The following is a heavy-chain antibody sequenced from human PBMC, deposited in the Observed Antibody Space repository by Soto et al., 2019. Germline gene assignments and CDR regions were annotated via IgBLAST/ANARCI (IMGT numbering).Heavy chain of an antibody. Sequence: EVQLVQSGAEVKKPGESLKIACKASGYTFARYWIGWVRQMPGKGLEWMGIIYPGDSATTYSPSFQGQVTISADKSLTTAYLQWSSLKASDTAMYYCARQRFRGSSPFDPWGQGTLVTVSS. V-gene: IGHV5-51*01. D-gene: IGHD6-13*01. CDR1: GYTFARYW. CDR3: ARQRFRGSSPFDP. CDR2: IYPGDSAT. J-gene: IGHJ5*02.